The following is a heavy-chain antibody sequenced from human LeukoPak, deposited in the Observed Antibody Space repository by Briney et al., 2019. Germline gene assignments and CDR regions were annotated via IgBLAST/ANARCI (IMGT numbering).Heavy chain of an antibody. V-gene: IGHV3-48*02. J-gene: IGHJ6*02. Sequence: QAGRSLRLSCAASGFTFSSYSMNWVRQAPGKGLEWVSYISSSSSTIYYADSVKGRFTISRDNAKNSLYLQMNSLRDEDTAVYYCARDAITMDHYGMDVWGQGTTVTVSS. CDR2: ISSSSSTI. CDR3: ARDAITMDHYGMDV. D-gene: IGHD3-10*01. CDR1: GFTFSSYS.